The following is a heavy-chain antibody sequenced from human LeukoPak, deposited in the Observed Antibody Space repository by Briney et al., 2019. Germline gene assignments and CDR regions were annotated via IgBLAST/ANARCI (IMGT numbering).Heavy chain of an antibody. D-gene: IGHD4-23*01. CDR2: IIPIFGTA. J-gene: IGHJ2*01. Sequence: SVKVSCKASGGTFSSYAISWVRQAPGQGLEWMGGIIPIFGTANYAQKCQGRVTITADESTSTAYMELSSLRSEDTAVYYCARFDYGGNSGWRYFDLWGRGTLVTVSS. CDR1: GGTFSSYA. V-gene: IGHV1-69*13. CDR3: ARFDYGGNSGWRYFDL.